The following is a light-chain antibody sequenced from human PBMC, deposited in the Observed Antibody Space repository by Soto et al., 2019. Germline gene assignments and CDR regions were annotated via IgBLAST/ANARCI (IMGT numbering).Light chain of an antibody. V-gene: IGKV3-20*01. Sequence: EIVLTQSPGTLSLSPGERATLSCRASHTISSSYLAWYQQKPGQAPRLLMYGISRRATGIPDRFSGSGSGTDFTLTITRLETEDFEVYYCQQYVTSSPRTFGQGAKVDIK. CDR1: HTISSSY. J-gene: IGKJ1*01. CDR2: GIS. CDR3: QQYVTSSPRT.